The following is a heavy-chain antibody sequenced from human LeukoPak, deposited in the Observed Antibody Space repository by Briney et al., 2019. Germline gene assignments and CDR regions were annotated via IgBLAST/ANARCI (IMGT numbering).Heavy chain of an antibody. CDR2: ISYDGSNK. V-gene: IGHV3-30*03. CDR3: ARDLLRGSYNY. J-gene: IGHJ4*02. D-gene: IGHD1-26*01. CDR1: GFTFSNYG. Sequence: PGGSLRLSCAVSGFTFSNYGMHWVRQAPGKGLEWVAVISYDGSNKYYADSVKGRFTISRDNSKNTLYLQMNSLRAEDTAVYYCARDLLRGSYNYWGQGTLVTVSS.